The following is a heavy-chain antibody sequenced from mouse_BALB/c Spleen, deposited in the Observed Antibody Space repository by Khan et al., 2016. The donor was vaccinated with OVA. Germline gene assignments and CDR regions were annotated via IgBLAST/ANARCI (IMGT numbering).Heavy chain of an antibody. CDR3: ARQPYYHYYALDY. V-gene: IGHV2-6-1*01. CDR2: IWSDGST. D-gene: IGHD2-10*01. J-gene: IGHJ4*01. Sequence: QMQLEESGPGLVAPSQSLSITCTISGFSLTSYGIHWVRKPPGKGMEWLVVIWSDGSTTYNSTLKSRLRITKDKSKSQDILKMNNLQTDDTAMYCCARQPYYHYYALDYWGQGTSVTVSS. CDR1: GFSLTSYG.